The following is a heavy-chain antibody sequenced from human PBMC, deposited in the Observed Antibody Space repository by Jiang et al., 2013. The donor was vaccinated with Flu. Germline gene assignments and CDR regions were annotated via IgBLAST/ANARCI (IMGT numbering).Heavy chain of an antibody. CDR2: IYYSGNT. J-gene: IGHJ4*02. D-gene: IGHD6-19*01. CDR1: GGSISSGAYW. CDR3: ATHKAGTATGGGYFDY. Sequence: GPGLVKPSQTLSLTCTVSGGSISSGAYWWSWLRQHPGKGLEWIAYIYYSGNTYYNPSLKSRISISVDTSKNQFSLKLSSLTAADTAVYYCATHKAGTATGGGYFDYWGQGTLVTVSS. V-gene: IGHV4-31*03.